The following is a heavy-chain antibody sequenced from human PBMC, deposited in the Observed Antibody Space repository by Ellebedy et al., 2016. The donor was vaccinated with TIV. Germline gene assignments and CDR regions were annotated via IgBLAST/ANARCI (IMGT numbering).Heavy chain of an antibody. J-gene: IGHJ4*02. CDR2: VSHSGNT. CDR1: GGSISSSTW. V-gene: IGHV4/OR15-8*02. CDR3: ARSTGYFSLDY. Sequence: SETLSLXCAVSGGSISSSTWWSWVRQPPGEGLEWIGEVSHSGNTKYNPSLESRVTISIDKSKNQFSLRLNSVTAADTAVYYCARSTGYFSLDYWGQGTRVTVSS. D-gene: IGHD3-9*01.